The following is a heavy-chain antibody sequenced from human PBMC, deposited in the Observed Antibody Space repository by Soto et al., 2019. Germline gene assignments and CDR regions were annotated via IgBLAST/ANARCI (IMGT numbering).Heavy chain of an antibody. Sequence: SETLSLTCTVSGGSISSGGYYWSWIRQHPGKGLEWIGYIYYSGSTYYNPSLKSRVTISVDTSKNQFSLKLSSVTAADTAVYYCARGDIVVVPSAIGGYYYYGMDVWGQGTTVTVSS. CDR3: ARGDIVVVPSAIGGYYYYGMDV. CDR2: IYYSGST. V-gene: IGHV4-31*03. CDR1: GGSISSGGYY. D-gene: IGHD2-2*01. J-gene: IGHJ6*02.